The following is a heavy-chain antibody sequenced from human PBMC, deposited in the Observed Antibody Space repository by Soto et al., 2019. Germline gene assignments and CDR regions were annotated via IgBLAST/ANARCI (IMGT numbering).Heavy chain of an antibody. CDR1: GGSISSYY. J-gene: IGHJ5*02. Sequence: SETLSLTCTVSGGSISSYYWSWIRQPPGKGLEWIGYIHYSGSTNHNPSLKSRVNISVDTSKNQISLKLRSVTAADTAVYYCARVLFGRGNWFDPWGQGTLVT. CDR3: ARVLFGRGNWFDP. V-gene: IGHV4-59*01. D-gene: IGHD3-3*01. CDR2: IHYSGST.